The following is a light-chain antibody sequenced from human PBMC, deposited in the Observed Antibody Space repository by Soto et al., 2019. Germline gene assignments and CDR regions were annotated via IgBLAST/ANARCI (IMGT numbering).Light chain of an antibody. J-gene: IGKJ1*01. CDR3: QQSYSGRT. CDR1: QSISSY. CDR2: GAS. Sequence: DIQMTQSPSSLSASVGDRVTITCRASQSISSYLNWYQQKPGKAPKLLIYGASSLQSGVPSRFSDSGSGTDFTLTISSLQPEDFATYYCQQSYSGRTFGQGTKVEI. V-gene: IGKV1-39*01.